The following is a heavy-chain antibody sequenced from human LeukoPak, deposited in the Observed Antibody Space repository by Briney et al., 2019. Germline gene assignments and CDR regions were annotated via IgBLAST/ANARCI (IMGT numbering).Heavy chain of an antibody. CDR1: GFTFSSYS. J-gene: IGHJ6*03. Sequence: GGSLRLSCAASGFTFSSYSMNWVRQAPGKGLEWVSSISSSSSYIYYADSVKGRFTISRDNAKNSLYLQMNSLRAEDTAVYYCARVDTAMVGVYYYMDVWGKGPTVTVSS. D-gene: IGHD5-18*01. CDR3: ARVDTAMVGVYYYMDV. V-gene: IGHV3-21*01. CDR2: ISSSSSYI.